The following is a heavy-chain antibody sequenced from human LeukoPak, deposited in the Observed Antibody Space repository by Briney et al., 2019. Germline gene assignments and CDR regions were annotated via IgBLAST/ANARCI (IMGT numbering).Heavy chain of an antibody. D-gene: IGHD2-2*01. CDR3: AKIKDIVVVPAPYDY. V-gene: IGHV3-23*01. J-gene: IGHJ4*02. CDR1: GFTFSSYA. CDR2: ISGSGGST. Sequence: GGSLRLPCAASGFTFSSYAMSWVRQAPGKGLEWVSAISGSGGSTYYADSVKGRFTISRDNSKNTLYLQMNSLRAEDTAVYYCAKIKDIVVVPAPYDYWGQGTLVTVSS.